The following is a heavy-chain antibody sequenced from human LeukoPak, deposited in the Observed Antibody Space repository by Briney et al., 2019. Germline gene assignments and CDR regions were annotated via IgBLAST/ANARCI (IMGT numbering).Heavy chain of an antibody. CDR2: ISYDGSNK. Sequence: PGRSLRLSCAASGFTFSSYAMHWVRQAPGKGLEWVAVISYDGSNKYYADSVKGRFTISRDNSKNTLYLQMNSLRAEDMAVYYCAREEPYCSSTSCYLGYGMDVWGKGTTVTVSS. V-gene: IGHV3-30*04. J-gene: IGHJ6*04. CDR1: GFTFSSYA. D-gene: IGHD2-2*01. CDR3: AREEPYCSSTSCYLGYGMDV.